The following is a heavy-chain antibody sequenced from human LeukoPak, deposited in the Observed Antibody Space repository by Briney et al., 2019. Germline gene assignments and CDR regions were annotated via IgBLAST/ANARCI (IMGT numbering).Heavy chain of an antibody. J-gene: IGHJ4*02. V-gene: IGHV1-69*02. CDR1: GGTFTSYT. Sequence: SVKVSCKASGGTFTSYTISWVRQAPGQGLEWRGRIIPILGIANYAQKFQGRVTITADKSTSTAYMELSSLRSEDTAVYYCASATVAGSPLYFDYWGQGTLVTVSS. CDR3: ASATVAGSPLYFDY. CDR2: IIPILGIA. D-gene: IGHD6-19*01.